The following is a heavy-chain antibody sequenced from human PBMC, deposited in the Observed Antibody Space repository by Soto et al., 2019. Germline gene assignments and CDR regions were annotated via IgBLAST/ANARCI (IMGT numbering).Heavy chain of an antibody. Sequence: SETLSLTCNVSGGSVSSGSYYWSWIRQPPGKGLEWIGYIYYSGSTNYNPSLKSRVTISVDTSKNQFSLKLSSVTAADTAVYYCARLQSGSYYYYGMDVWGQGTTVTVSS. J-gene: IGHJ6*02. V-gene: IGHV4-61*01. D-gene: IGHD3-3*01. CDR3: ARLQSGSYYYYGMDV. CDR1: GGSVSSGSYY. CDR2: IYYSGST.